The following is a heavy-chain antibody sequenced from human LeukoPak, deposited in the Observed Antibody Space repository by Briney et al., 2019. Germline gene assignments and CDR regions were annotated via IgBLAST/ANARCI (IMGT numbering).Heavy chain of an antibody. CDR1: GFTFSSYE. CDR3: ARGAIFGVVITRSAFDI. D-gene: IGHD3-3*01. J-gene: IGHJ3*02. V-gene: IGHV3-48*03. CDR2: ISSSGSTI. Sequence: PGGSLRLSCAASGFTFSSYEMYWVRQAPGKGLEWVSYISSSGSTIYYADSVKGRFTISRDNSKNTLYLQMNSLRAEDTAVYYCARGAIFGVVITRSAFDIWGQGTMVTVSS.